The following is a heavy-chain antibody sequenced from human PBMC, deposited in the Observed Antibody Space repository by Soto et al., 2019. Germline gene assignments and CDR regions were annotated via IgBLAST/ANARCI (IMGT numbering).Heavy chain of an antibody. CDR2: IYWDDDT. CDR1: GFSLTTSGVG. Sequence: QITLNESGPTQVKPRQTLTLTCTFSGFSLTTSGVGVGWIRQSPGKAPEWLALIYWDDDTRYSPSLKSRLTITNDTSKTQVVLTMADLDPADTATYYCAHRVLRTVFGLVTTTAIYFDFWGQGTPVAVSS. D-gene: IGHD3-3*01. CDR3: AHRVLRTVFGLVTTTAIYFDF. V-gene: IGHV2-5*02. J-gene: IGHJ4*02.